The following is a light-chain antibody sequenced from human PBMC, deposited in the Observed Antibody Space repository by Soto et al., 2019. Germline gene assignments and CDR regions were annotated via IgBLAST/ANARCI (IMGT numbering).Light chain of an antibody. CDR1: SSDVGGYNS. J-gene: IGLJ1*01. CDR3: QSYDSSLSGLYV. Sequence: QSALTQPASVSGSPGQSITISCTGTSSDVGGYNSVSWFQQHPGKAPNLMIYDVYRRPSGVSYRFSGSKSGTSASLAITGLQAEDEADEYCQSYDSSLSGLYVFGTGTKVTVL. V-gene: IGLV2-14*01. CDR2: DVY.